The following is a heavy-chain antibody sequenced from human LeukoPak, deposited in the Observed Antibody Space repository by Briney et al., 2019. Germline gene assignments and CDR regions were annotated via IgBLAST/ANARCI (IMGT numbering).Heavy chain of an antibody. V-gene: IGHV4-59*08. Sequence: PSETLSLTCTVSGASISSYYWSWIRQPPGNGLEWIGYIYYSGTTNYNPSLRSRVTISVDTSKNQFSLELSSVTATDTAVYYCARQYYDILTASYNWFDPWGQGTLVTVSS. J-gene: IGHJ5*02. CDR3: ARQYYDILTASYNWFDP. CDR2: IYYSGTT. CDR1: GASISSYY. D-gene: IGHD3-9*01.